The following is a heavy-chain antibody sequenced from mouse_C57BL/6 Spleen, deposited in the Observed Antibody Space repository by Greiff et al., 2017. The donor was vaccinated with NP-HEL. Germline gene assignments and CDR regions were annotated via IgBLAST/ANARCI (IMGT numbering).Heavy chain of an antibody. CDR2: IYPGSGST. J-gene: IGHJ2*01. Sequence: QVQLQQPGAELVKPGASVKMSCKASGYTFTSYWITWVKQRPGQGLEWIGDIYPGSGSTNYNEKFKSKATLTVDTSSSTAYLQLSSLTSEDSAVYYCARKEGAYDYDRLFDYWGQGTTLTVSS. CDR3: ARKEGAYDYDRLFDY. D-gene: IGHD2-4*01. CDR1: GYTFTSYW. V-gene: IGHV1-55*01.